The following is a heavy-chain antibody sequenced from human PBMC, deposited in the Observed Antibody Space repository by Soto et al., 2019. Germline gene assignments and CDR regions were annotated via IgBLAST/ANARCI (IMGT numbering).Heavy chain of an antibody. CDR2: IIPILGIA. V-gene: IGHV1-69*08. CDR1: GGTFSSYT. J-gene: IGHJ6*02. Sequence: QVQLVQSGAEVKKPGSSVKVSCKASGGTFSSYTISWVRQAPGQGLEWMGRIIPILGIANYAQKFQGRVTITADKSTSTAYMELSSLRSEDTAVYYCARDGCSSTSCYAEYYYYGMDVWGQGTTVTVSS. D-gene: IGHD2-2*01. CDR3: ARDGCSSTSCYAEYYYYGMDV.